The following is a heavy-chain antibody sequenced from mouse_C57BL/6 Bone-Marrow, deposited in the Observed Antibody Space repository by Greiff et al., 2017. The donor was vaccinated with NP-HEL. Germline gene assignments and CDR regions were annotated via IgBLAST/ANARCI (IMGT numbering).Heavy chain of an antibody. CDR1: GYTFTDYN. CDR3: ARRPTVVATPSYWYFDV. J-gene: IGHJ1*03. CDR2: INPNNGGT. Sequence: EVQLQQSGPELVKPGASVKIPCKASGYTFTDYNMDWVKQSHGKSLEWIGDINPNNGGTIYNQKFKGKATLTVDKSSSTAYMELRSLTSEDTAVYYCARRPTVVATPSYWYFDVWGTGTTVTVSS. V-gene: IGHV1-18*01. D-gene: IGHD1-1*01.